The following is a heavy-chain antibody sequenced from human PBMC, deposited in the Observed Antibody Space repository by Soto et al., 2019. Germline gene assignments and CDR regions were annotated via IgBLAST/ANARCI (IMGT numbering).Heavy chain of an antibody. Sequence: EVQLVESGGGLVQPGGSLRLSCAASGFTFSSYEMNWVRQAPGRGLEWVSYISSSGSTIYYADSVKGRFTISRDNAKNSLYLQMNSLRAEDPAVYYCASSYYYGMDVWGQGTTVTVSS. CDR2: ISSSGSTI. CDR3: ASSYYYGMDV. J-gene: IGHJ6*02. V-gene: IGHV3-48*03. CDR1: GFTFSSYE.